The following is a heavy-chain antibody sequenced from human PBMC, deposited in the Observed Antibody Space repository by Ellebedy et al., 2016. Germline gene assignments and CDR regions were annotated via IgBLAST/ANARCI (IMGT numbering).Heavy chain of an antibody. CDR3: ARDRRLTEHCAGTSCYTGDWSFDL. Sequence: SETLSLTXTVSGGSISSYYWSWIRQPPGKGLEWIGSIYYSGSTNYNPSLKSRVTISVDTSRNQFSLKLSSVTAADTAVYYCARDRRLTEHCAGTSCYTGDWSFDLWGRGTLVTVSS. D-gene: IGHD2-2*02. V-gene: IGHV4-59*01. J-gene: IGHJ2*01. CDR1: GGSISSYY. CDR2: IYYSGST.